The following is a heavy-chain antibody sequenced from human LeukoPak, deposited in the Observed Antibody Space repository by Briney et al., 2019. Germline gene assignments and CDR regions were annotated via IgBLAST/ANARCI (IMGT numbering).Heavy chain of an antibody. CDR3: ARMYSSGWNY. CDR1: GFTFSSYE. CDR2: ISSSGFTI. D-gene: IGHD6-19*01. V-gene: IGHV3-48*03. J-gene: IGHJ4*02. Sequence: PGGSLRLSCVASGFTFSSYEMEWVRQAPGKGLEWVSYISSSGFTIYYADSVKGRFTISRDNAKNSLYLQMNSLRVEDTAVYYCARMYSSGWNYWGQGTLVTVSS.